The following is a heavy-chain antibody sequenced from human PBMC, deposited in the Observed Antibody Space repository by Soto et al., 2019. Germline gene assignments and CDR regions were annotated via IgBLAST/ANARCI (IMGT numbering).Heavy chain of an antibody. J-gene: IGHJ4*02. Sequence: SGPTLVNPTPTLTLTCTFSGFSLTTSGVGVGWIRQPPGKALEWLALIYWNDVKRYSPSLKSRLTITKDTSKNQVVLTVTNMDPVDTATYSCAHSAISTSTWFYFDKWGQGTLVTVSS. CDR1: GFSLTTSGVG. V-gene: IGHV2-5*01. CDR3: AHSAISTSTWFYFDK. CDR2: IYWNDVK. D-gene: IGHD6-13*01.